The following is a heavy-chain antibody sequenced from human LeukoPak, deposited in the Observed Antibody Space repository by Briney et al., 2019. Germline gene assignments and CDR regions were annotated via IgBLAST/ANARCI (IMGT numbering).Heavy chain of an antibody. CDR1: GFTFSSYS. CDR3: ARDLVRGVNVQWFDP. D-gene: IGHD3-10*01. J-gene: IGHJ5*02. Sequence: GGSLRLSCAASGFTFSSYSMNWVRQAPGKGLEWVSSISSSSSYIYYADSVKGRFTISRDNAKNSLYLQVNSLRAEDTAVYYCARDLVRGVNVQWFDPWGQGTLVTVSS. CDR2: ISSSSSYI. V-gene: IGHV3-21*01.